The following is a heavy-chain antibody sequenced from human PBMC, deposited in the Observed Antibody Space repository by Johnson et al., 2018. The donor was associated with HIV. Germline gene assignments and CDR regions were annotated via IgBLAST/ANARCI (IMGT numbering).Heavy chain of an antibody. CDR3: ARRKVEVPNQLFDAFDI. J-gene: IGHJ3*02. CDR2: IKSKTDGGTT. V-gene: IGHV3-15*01. CDR1: GITFSNAW. Sequence: VQLVESGGGLVQPGGSLKLSCAGSGITFSNAWMNWVRQTPGRGLEWVGRIKSKTDGGTTDYTAPVKGRFTISRDNSKNTLYLQMNSLRAEDTAVYYCARRKVEVPNQLFDAFDIWGQGTMVTVSS. D-gene: IGHD1-1*01.